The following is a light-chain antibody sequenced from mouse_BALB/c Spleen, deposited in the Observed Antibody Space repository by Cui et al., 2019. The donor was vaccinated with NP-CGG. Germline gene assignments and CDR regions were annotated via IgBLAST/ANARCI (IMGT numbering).Light chain of an antibody. CDR2: GTN. CDR1: TGTVTTNNY. CDR3: ALWYSNHWV. J-gene: IGLJ1*01. V-gene: IGLV1*01. Sequence: QAVVTQESALTTSPGGTVTLTCRSSTGTVTTNNYANWVQEKPDHLFTGLIGGTNNRAPGVTARFSGSLIGDKAALTITGAQTEDEAIYFCALWYSNHWVFGGGTKLTVL.